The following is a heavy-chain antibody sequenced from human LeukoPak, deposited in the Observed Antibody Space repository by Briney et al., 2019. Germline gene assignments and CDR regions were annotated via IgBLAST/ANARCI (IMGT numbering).Heavy chain of an antibody. D-gene: IGHD4-11*01. CDR1: GGSISSGDYY. CDR2: IYYSGST. V-gene: IGHV4-30-4*08. CDR3: ARATVTPFRGYYYYYMDV. J-gene: IGHJ6*03. Sequence: SETLSLTCTVSGGSISSGDYYWSWIRQPPGKGLEWIGYIYYSGSTYYNPSLKSRVTISVDTSKNQFSLKLSSVTAADTAVYYCARATVTPFRGYYYYYMDVWGKGTTVTVSS.